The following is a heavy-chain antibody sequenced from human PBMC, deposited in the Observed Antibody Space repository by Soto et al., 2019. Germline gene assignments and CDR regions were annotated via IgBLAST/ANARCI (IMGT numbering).Heavy chain of an antibody. CDR1: GFTFSSYA. V-gene: IGHV3-23*01. CDR2: ISGSGGST. D-gene: IGHD3-3*01. CDR3: AKVYYDFWSGPHDYYMDV. Sequence: GGSLRLSCAASGFTFSSYAMSWVRQAPGKGLEWVSAISGSGGSTYYADSVKGRFTISRDNSKNTLYLQMNSLRAEDTAVYYCAKVYYDFWSGPHDYYMDVWGKGTTVTVSS. J-gene: IGHJ6*03.